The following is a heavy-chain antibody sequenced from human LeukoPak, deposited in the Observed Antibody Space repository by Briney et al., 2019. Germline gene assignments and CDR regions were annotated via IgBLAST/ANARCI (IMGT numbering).Heavy chain of an antibody. D-gene: IGHD6-19*01. CDR2: ITGSGAST. J-gene: IGHJ3*02. CDR1: GITFSTYA. Sequence: GGSLRLSCAPSGITFSTYAISWVAQAPGRGREWVSSITGSGASTYYADSVKGRFTISRDNSRNTLYLQMNSLRAEDTAVYYCAKRTKSGWSTDAFDIWGQGTKVTVSS. V-gene: IGHV3-23*01. CDR3: AKRTKSGWSTDAFDI.